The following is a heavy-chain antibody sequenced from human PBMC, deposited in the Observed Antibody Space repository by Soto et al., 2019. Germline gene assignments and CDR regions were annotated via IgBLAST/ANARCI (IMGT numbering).Heavy chain of an antibody. V-gene: IGHV3-33*01. CDR1: GFTFSSYG. CDR3: ARGSVQFDS. CDR2: IWYDGSNK. J-gene: IGHJ4*02. Sequence: QVQLVESGGGVVQPGRSLRLSCEASGFTFSSYGMQWVRQAPGKGLEWVAVIWYDGSNKYYADSVKGRFTISRDNSKNTLHRPMNRLRAEDTAVYKCARGSVQFDSGGRGTLVTVSS. D-gene: IGHD3-10*01.